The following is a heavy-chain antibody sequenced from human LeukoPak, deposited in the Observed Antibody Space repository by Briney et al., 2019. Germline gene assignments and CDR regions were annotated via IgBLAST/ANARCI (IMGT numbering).Heavy chain of an antibody. J-gene: IGHJ4*02. CDR3: AKDRGYSYGYYFDY. CDR1: GFTFSSYG. V-gene: IGHV3-30*18. Sequence: PGGSLRLPCAASGFTFSSYGMHWVRQAPGKGLEWVAVISYDGSNKYYADSVKGRFTISRDNSKNTLYLQMNSLRAEDTAVYYCAKDRGYSYGYYFDYWGQGTLVTVSS. CDR2: ISYDGSNK. D-gene: IGHD5-18*01.